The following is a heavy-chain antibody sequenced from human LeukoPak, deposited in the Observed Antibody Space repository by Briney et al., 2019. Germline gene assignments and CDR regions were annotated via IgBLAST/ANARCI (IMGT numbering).Heavy chain of an antibody. V-gene: IGHV4-61*02. CDR3: ARDLSADTAMVGLDYHYYYMDV. CDR2: IYTSGST. Sequence: TLSLTCTVSGGSISSGSYYWSWIRQPAGKGLEWIGRIYTSGSTNYNPSLKSRVTISVDTSKNQFSLKLSSVTAADTAVYYCARDLSADTAMVGLDYHYYYMDVWGKGTTVTISS. CDR1: GGSISSGSYY. J-gene: IGHJ6*03. D-gene: IGHD5-18*01.